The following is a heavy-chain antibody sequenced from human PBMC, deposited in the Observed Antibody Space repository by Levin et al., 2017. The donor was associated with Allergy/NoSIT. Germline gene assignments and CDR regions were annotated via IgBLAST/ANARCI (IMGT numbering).Heavy chain of an antibody. D-gene: IGHD2-15*01. J-gene: IGHJ6*02. CDR2: ISSSSSYI. CDR1: GFTFSSYS. Sequence: PGGSLRLSCAASGFTFSSYSMNWVRQAPGKGLEWVSSISSSSSYIYYADSVKGRFTISRDNAKNSLYLQMNSLRAEDTAVYYCARLETRGTDIVVVVAAPTYGMDVWGQGTTVTVSS. CDR3: ARLETRGTDIVVVVAAPTYGMDV. V-gene: IGHV3-21*01.